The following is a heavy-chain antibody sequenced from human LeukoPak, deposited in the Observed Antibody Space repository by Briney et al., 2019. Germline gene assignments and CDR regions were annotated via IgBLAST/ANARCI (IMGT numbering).Heavy chain of an antibody. CDR3: ARVSGRFTWYFDL. J-gene: IGHJ2*01. CDR2: IYYSGNT. Sequence: SETLSLTCIVSGGSISSSSYYWGWIRQPPGKGLEWIGSIYYSGNTYYNPSLKSRVTISVDTSKNQFSLKLSSVTAADTAVYYCARVSGRFTWYFDLWGRGTLVTVSS. V-gene: IGHV4-39*01. CDR1: GGSISSSSYY.